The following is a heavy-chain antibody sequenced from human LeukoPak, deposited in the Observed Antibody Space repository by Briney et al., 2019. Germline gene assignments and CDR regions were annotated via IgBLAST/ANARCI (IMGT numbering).Heavy chain of an antibody. Sequence: SETLSLTCTVSGGSISSYYWSWIRQPPGKGLEWIGCIYYSGSTNYNPSLKSRVTISVDTSKNQFSLKLSSMTAADTAVYYCARIIGTPVRFDPWGQGTLVTVSS. CDR3: ARIIGTPVRFDP. CDR2: IYYSGST. D-gene: IGHD1-20*01. J-gene: IGHJ5*02. CDR1: GGSISSYY. V-gene: IGHV4-59*01.